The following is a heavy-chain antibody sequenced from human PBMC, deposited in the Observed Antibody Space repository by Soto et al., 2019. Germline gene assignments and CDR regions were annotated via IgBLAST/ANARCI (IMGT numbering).Heavy chain of an antibody. J-gene: IGHJ6*03. Sequence: GGSLRLSCAASGFTFSDYYMSWIRQAPGKGLEWLSYISSSGSTIYYADSVKGRSTISRDNAKNSLYLQMNSLRADDTAVYFCARTERYYYYMDVWGQGTTVTVSS. CDR3: ARTERYYYYMDV. V-gene: IGHV3-11*01. D-gene: IGHD6-25*01. CDR1: GFTFSDYY. CDR2: ISSSGSTI.